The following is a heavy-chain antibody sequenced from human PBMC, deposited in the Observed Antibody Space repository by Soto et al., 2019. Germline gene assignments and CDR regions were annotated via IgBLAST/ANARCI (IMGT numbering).Heavy chain of an antibody. V-gene: IGHV3-74*01. CDR2: INSDGSRT. CDR3: ASEPYDSSGLGP. Sequence: EVQLVESGGGLVQPGGSLRLSCAASGFTFSSYWMHWVRQAPGKGLVWVSRINSDGSRTSYADSVKGRFTISRDNAKNTLYLQMNSLRAEDTAVYYCASEPYDSSGLGPWGQGTLVTVSS. J-gene: IGHJ5*02. D-gene: IGHD3-22*01. CDR1: GFTFSSYW.